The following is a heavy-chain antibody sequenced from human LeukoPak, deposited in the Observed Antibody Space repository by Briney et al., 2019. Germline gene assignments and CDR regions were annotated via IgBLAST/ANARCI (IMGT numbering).Heavy chain of an antibody. CDR2: ISAYNGNT. CDR1: GYTFTSYG. CDR3: ARVLGYCSSTSCLPSYYYYYGMDV. J-gene: IGHJ6*02. D-gene: IGHD2-2*01. Sequence: GASVKVSCKASGYTFTSYGISWVRQAPGQGLEWMGWISAYNGNTNYAQKLQGRVTMTTDTSTSTAYMERRSLRSDDTAVYYCARVLGYCSSTSCLPSYYYYYGMDVWGQGTTVTVSS. V-gene: IGHV1-18*01.